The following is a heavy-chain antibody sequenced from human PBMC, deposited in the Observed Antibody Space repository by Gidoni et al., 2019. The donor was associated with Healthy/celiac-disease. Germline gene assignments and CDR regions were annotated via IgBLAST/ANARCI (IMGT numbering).Heavy chain of an antibody. Sequence: QVQLQQWGAGLLKPSETLSLPCAVYGGSFSGYYWSWIRQPPGKGLEWIGEINHSGSTNYTPSLKSEFTKSVDRSKNRFSRKLSSGTAADTVGYYGARANRDCSSTSCYKTGSRGPDNGMDVGGKGTTVTFSS. J-gene: IGHJ6*04. CDR1: GGSFSGYY. CDR2: INHSGST. D-gene: IGHD2-2*02. CDR3: ARANRDCSSTSCYKTGSRGPDNGMDV. V-gene: IGHV4-34*01.